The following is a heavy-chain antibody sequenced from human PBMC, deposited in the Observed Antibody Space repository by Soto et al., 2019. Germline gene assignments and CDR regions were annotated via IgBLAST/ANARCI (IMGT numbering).Heavy chain of an antibody. CDR3: ARNSPIGSVFSGYDAIDS. D-gene: IGHD5-12*01. CDR1: GGTFSSYT. V-gene: IGHV1-69*02. CDR2: IVPMLNVA. Sequence: QVQLVQSGAEVRKPGSSVKVSCKASGGTFSSYTITWVRQAPGQGLEWMGRIVPMLNVADYGQKFQGRVTISADRSTSTAFMELSSLRSEDTAVYYCARNSPIGSVFSGYDAIDSWGQGTLVTVSS. J-gene: IGHJ4*02.